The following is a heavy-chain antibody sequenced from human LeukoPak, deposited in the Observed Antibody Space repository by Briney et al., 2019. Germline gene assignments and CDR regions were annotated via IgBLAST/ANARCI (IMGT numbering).Heavy chain of an antibody. CDR2: ISSSSSYI. V-gene: IGHV3-21*04. CDR1: GFTFSSYS. Sequence: GGSLRLSCAASGFTFSSYSMNWVRQAPGKGLEWVSSISSSSSYIYYADSVKGRFTISRDNSKNTLYLQMSCLRAEDTAVYYCATGDYLDYWGQGTLVTVSS. CDR3: ATGDYLDY. J-gene: IGHJ4*02.